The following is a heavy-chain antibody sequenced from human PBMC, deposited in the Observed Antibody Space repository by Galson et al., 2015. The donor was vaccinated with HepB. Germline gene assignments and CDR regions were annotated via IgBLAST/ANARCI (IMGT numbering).Heavy chain of an antibody. V-gene: IGHV3-33*01. CDR2: MWYDGSNK. CDR1: GFTFSSYG. CDR3: ARERPATMIPGGMDV. J-gene: IGHJ6*02. D-gene: IGHD3-22*01. Sequence: SLRLSCAASGFTFSSYGMHWVRQAPGKGLEWVAVMWYDGSNKYYADSVKGRFTISRDNSKNTLYLQMNSLRAEDTAVYYCARERPATMIPGGMDVWGQGTTVTVSS.